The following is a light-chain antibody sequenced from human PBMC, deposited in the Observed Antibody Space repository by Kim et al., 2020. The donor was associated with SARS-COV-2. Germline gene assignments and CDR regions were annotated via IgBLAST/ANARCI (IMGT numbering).Light chain of an antibody. Sequence: SYELTQPPSVSVSPVQTASITCSGDKLGDKYACWYQQKPGQSPVQVIYQDSKRPSGIPERFSGSNSGNTATLTISGTQAMDEADYYCQAWDSSTAIFGGGTKLTVL. V-gene: IGLV3-1*01. J-gene: IGLJ2*01. CDR3: QAWDSSTAI. CDR2: QDS. CDR1: KLGDKY.